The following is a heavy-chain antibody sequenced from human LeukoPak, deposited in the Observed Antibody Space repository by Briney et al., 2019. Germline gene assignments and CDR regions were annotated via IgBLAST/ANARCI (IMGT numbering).Heavy chain of an antibody. D-gene: IGHD3-9*01. Sequence: SETLSLTCTVSGGSISSSSYYWGWIRQPPGKGLEWIGNIYYSGSTYYNPSLKSRVTISLDTSKNQFSLKLSSVTAADTAVYYCARGAHYISHWFDTWGQGTLVTVSS. CDR2: IYYSGST. J-gene: IGHJ5*02. CDR1: GGSISSSSYY. V-gene: IGHV4-39*07. CDR3: ARGAHYISHWFDT.